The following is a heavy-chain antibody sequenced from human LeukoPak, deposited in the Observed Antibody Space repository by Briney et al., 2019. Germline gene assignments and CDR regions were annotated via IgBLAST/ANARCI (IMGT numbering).Heavy chain of an antibody. Sequence: GGSLRLSCAASGFPFSSYAMTWVRQAPGKGLEWVSTISGSGVSTYYADSVKGRFTISRDNSKNTLYLQMNSLRAEDTAVYYCAKPFHGSGTYFFLDYWGQGTLVTVSS. J-gene: IGHJ4*02. CDR1: GFPFSSYA. V-gene: IGHV3-23*01. D-gene: IGHD3-10*01. CDR2: ISGSGVST. CDR3: AKPFHGSGTYFFLDY.